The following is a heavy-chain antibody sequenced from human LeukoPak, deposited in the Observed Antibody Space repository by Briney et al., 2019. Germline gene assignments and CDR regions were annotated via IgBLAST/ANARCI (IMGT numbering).Heavy chain of an antibody. D-gene: IGHD2-2*01. CDR3: ARGSYALYGMDV. CDR2: IIPIFGTA. J-gene: IGHJ6*02. CDR1: GGTFNSYA. V-gene: IGHV1-69*13. Sequence: ASVTVSCTASGGTFNSYAISWVRQAPGQGLEWMGGIIPIFGTANYAQKFQGRVTITADESTSTAYMELSSLRSEDTAVYYCARGSYALYGMDVWGQGTTVTVSS.